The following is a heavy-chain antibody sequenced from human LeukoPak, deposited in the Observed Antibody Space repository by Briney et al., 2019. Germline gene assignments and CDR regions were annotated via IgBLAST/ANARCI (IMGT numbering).Heavy chain of an antibody. CDR2: INWNGGST. CDR1: GLTFDDYG. V-gene: IGHV3-20*04. CDR3: ARIKSSGNYSPFDY. D-gene: IGHD1-26*01. Sequence: GGSLRLSCAASGLTFDDYGMSWVRQVPGKGLEWVSGINWNGGSTGYADSVKGRFTISRGNAKNSLYLQMNSLRAEDTALYYCARIKSSGNYSPFDYWGQGALLTVSS. J-gene: IGHJ4*02.